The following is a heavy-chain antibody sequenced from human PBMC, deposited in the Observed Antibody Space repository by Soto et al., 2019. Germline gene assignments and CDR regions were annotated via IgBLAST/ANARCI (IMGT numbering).Heavy chain of an antibody. V-gene: IGHV1-2*04. J-gene: IGHJ4*02. D-gene: IGHD3-9*01. CDR1: VDTFTSFV. CDR3: ARAGLRYFDWLPPFDY. CDR2: INPNSGGT. Sequence: GASVKVSCKASVDTFTSFVIYWLRQAPGQGLEWMGWINPNSGGTNYAQKFQGWVTMTRDTSISTAYMELSRLRSDDTAVYYCARAGLRYFDWLPPFDYWGQGTLVTVSS.